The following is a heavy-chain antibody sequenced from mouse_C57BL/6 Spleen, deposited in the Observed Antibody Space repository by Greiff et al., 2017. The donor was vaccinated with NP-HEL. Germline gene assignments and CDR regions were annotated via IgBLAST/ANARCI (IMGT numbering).Heavy chain of an antibody. CDR2: INYDGSST. J-gene: IGHJ3*01. CDR1: GFTFSDYY. CDR3: ARVGLRGAWVAY. V-gene: IGHV5-16*01. Sequence: EVKLMESEGGLVQPGSSMKLSCTASGFTFSDYYMAWVRQVPEKGLEWVANINYDGSSTYYLDSLKSRFIIPRDNAKNILYLQMSSLKSEDTATYYCARVGLRGAWVAYWGKGTLVTVSA. D-gene: IGHD2-4*01.